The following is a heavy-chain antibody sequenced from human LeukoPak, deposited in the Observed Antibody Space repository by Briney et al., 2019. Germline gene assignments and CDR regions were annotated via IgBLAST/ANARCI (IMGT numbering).Heavy chain of an antibody. CDR1: GFTFSSYC. CDR3: AKDLGSSTSCFGY. J-gene: IGHJ4*02. V-gene: IGHV3-23*01. CDR2: ISGSGGST. D-gene: IGHD2-2*01. Sequence: PGGSLRLSCAASGFTFSSYCMSWVRQPPGKGLEWVAAISGSGGSTYYADSVKGRFTISRDNSKNTLYLQMNSLRAEDTAVYYCAKDLGSSTSCFGYWGQGTLVTVSS.